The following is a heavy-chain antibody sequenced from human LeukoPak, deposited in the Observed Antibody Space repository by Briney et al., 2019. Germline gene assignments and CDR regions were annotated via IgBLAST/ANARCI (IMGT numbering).Heavy chain of an antibody. J-gene: IGHJ6*03. V-gene: IGHV4-38-2*01. CDR2: IYHSGST. CDR3: ARVDRNYYYYYMDV. CDR1: GYSISSGYY. Sequence: SETLSLTCAVSGYSISSGYYWGWIRQPPGKGLEWIGRIYHSGSTYYNPSPKSRVTISVETSKNQFSLKLSSVTAADTAVYYCARVDRNYYYYYMDVWGKGTTVTVSS.